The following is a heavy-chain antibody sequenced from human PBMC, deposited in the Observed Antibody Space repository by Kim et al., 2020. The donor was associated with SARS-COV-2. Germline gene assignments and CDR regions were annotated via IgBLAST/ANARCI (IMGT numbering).Heavy chain of an antibody. J-gene: IGHJ4*02. Sequence: SETLSLTCTVSGGSISSGGSSWSWIRPHPGKGLEWFGNIYYRGPPSYNPSPTSRLTISEDTSKTHSSLKLSSLTPAATAVYYCARSPQSWVVVTHFDYWGQGTLVTVSS. CDR1: GGSISSGGSS. V-gene: IGHV4-31*03. CDR2: IYYRGPP. D-gene: IGHD3-22*01. CDR3: ARSPQSWVVVTHFDY.